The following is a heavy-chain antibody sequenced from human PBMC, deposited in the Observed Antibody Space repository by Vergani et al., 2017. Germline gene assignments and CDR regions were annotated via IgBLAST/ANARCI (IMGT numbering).Heavy chain of an antibody. V-gene: IGHV6-1*01. D-gene: IGHD4-23*01. Sequence: QVQLQQSGPGLVKPSQTLSLTCALSGDSVSSNDAVWNWIRQSPSRGLEWLGRTYYRSKWYNDYAVSVKSRITISPDTSKNQFSLQLNSVTPEDTAAYYFAREVTYKNKIVHDGLEVWGKGTTVTVSS. CDR1: GDSVSSNDAV. CDR2: TYYRSKWYN. CDR3: AREVTYKNKIVHDGLEV. J-gene: IGHJ6*04.